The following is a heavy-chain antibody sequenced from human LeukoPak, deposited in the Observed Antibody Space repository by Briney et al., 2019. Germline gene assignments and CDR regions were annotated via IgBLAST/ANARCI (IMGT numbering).Heavy chain of an antibody. CDR3: ARGGYNWNEFDY. Sequence: SETLSLTCTVSGGSISSGSYYWGWIRQPPGKGLEWIGYIYYSGSTNYNPSLKSRVTISVDTSKNQFSLKLSSVTAADTAVYYCARGGYNWNEFDYWGQGTLVTVSS. D-gene: IGHD1-1*01. CDR1: GGSISSGSYY. CDR2: IYYSGST. V-gene: IGHV4-61*01. J-gene: IGHJ4*02.